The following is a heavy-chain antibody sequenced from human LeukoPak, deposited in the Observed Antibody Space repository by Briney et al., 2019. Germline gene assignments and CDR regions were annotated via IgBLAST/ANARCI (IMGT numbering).Heavy chain of an antibody. CDR1: GGSISSYY. CDR3: ARLRMRADCSGAGCFYMDV. J-gene: IGHJ6*03. Sequence: PSETLSLTCTVSGGSISSYYWSWIRQPPGKGLEWIGYIYYSGSTNYNPSLKSRVTISVDTSKNQFSLKLSSVTAADTAVYYCARLRMRADCSGAGCFYMDVWGKGTTVTVSS. D-gene: IGHD2-15*01. CDR2: IYYSGST. V-gene: IGHV4-59*01.